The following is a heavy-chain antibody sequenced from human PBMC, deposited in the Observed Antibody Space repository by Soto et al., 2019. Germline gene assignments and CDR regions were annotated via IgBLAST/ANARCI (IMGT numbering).Heavy chain of an antibody. CDR3: AKVFQQLVRRSSFDY. V-gene: IGHV3-23*01. D-gene: IGHD6-13*01. CDR2: ISGSGDST. J-gene: IGHJ4*02. Sequence: EVQLLESGGGLVQPGGSLRLSCAASGFTFSSYAMSWVRQAPGKGLEWVSAISGSGDSTYYADSVKGRFTISRDNSKNTLYLQMNSLRAEDTAVYYCAKVFQQLVRRSSFDYRGQGILVTVSS. CDR1: GFTFSSYA.